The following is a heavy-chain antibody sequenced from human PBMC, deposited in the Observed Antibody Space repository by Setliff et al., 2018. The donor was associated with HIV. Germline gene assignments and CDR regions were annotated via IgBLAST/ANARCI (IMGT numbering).Heavy chain of an antibody. CDR3: ARDTTPGIGQAANWFDP. V-gene: IGHV4-61*01. Sequence: SETLSLTCTVSGGSVSSGSYYWSWIRQPPGKGLEWIGRIYTSGSTNYNPSLKSRVTMSVDTSKNQFSLKLSSVTAADTAVYYCARDTTPGIGQAANWFDPWGQGTLVTVSS. CDR2: IYTSGST. J-gene: IGHJ5*02. CDR1: GGSVSSGSYY. D-gene: IGHD1-1*01.